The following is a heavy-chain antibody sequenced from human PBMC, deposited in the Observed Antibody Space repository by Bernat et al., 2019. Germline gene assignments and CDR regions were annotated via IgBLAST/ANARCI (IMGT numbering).Heavy chain of an antibody. Sequence: QVQLVESGGGVVQPGRSLRLSCAASGFTFSSYGMHWVRQAPGKGLECVAAISYDGSNRYYADSVKGRFTISRDNSKNTLYLQMNSLRAEDTAVYYCAKDEETDYWGQGTLVTVSS. J-gene: IGHJ4*02. CDR2: ISYDGSNR. CDR3: AKDEETDY. CDR1: GFTFSSYG. V-gene: IGHV3-30*18.